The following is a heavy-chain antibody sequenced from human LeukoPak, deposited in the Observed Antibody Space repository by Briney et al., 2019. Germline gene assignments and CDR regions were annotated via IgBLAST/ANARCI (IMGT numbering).Heavy chain of an antibody. J-gene: IGHJ6*03. CDR1: GGTFSSYS. V-gene: IGHV1-69*05. Sequence: SVKVSCKATGGTFSSYSITWVRQAPGQGLEWMGGIMPLFNTANYAQQFQGRVTITTDESTSTAYMELSSLRFEDTAMYYCARVDRYHYYLDVWGKGTTVTVSS. CDR3: ARVDRYHYYLDV. CDR2: IMPLFNTA.